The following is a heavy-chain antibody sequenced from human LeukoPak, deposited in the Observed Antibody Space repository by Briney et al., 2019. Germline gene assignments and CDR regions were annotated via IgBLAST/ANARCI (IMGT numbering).Heavy chain of an antibody. D-gene: IGHD1-1*01. J-gene: IGHJ4*02. V-gene: IGHV1-18*01. Sequence: VASVKVSCKASGYTFTTYGITWVRQAPGQGLERMGWASTYGGNTKYAQNLQGRVTMTTDTSTSTAYMELRSLRSDDTAVYYCARSGWSDKYYFDFWGQGTLVTVSS. CDR1: GYTFTTYG. CDR2: ASTYGGNT. CDR3: ARSGWSDKYYFDF.